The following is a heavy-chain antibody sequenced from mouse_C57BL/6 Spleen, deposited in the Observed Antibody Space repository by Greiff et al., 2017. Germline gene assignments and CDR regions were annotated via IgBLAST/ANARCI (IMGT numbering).Heavy chain of an antibody. J-gene: IGHJ3*01. CDR3: ARNLYDYDVSWFAY. Sequence: VQLQQSGAELMKPGASVKLSCKATGYTFTGYWIEWVKQRPGHGLEWIGEILPGSGCTNYNEKFKGKATFTADTSSNTAYMQLSSLTTEASAIYYCARNLYDYDVSWFAYWGQGTLVTVSA. CDR2: ILPGSGCT. V-gene: IGHV1-9*01. CDR1: GYTFTGYW. D-gene: IGHD2-4*01.